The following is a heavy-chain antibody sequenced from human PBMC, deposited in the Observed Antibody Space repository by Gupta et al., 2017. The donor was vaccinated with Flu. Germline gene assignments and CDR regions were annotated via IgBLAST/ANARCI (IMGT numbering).Heavy chain of an antibody. D-gene: IGHD3-3*01. CDR2: IYTSGST. CDR1: GGSISSGSYY. CDR3: AGQRCLEWLNWFDP. Sequence: QVQLQESGPGLVKPSQTLSLTCTVSGGSISSGSYYWSWIRQPAGKGLEWIGRIYTSGSTNYNPSLKSRVTISVDTSKNQFSLKLSSVTAADTAVYYCAGQRCLEWLNWFDPWGQGTLVTVSS. V-gene: IGHV4-61*02. J-gene: IGHJ5*02.